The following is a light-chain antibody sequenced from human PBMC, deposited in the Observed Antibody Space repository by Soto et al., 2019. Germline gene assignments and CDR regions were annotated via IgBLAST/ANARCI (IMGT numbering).Light chain of an antibody. Sequence: IQMTQYPSTLSGSVGDRVTITCRASQAISSWLAWYQQKPGKAPKLLIYKASTLKSGVPSRFSGSGSGTEFTLTISSLQPDDFATYYCQHYNSYSEAVGQGTKVEIK. V-gene: IGKV1-5*03. J-gene: IGKJ1*01. CDR2: KAS. CDR3: QHYNSYSEA. CDR1: QAISSW.